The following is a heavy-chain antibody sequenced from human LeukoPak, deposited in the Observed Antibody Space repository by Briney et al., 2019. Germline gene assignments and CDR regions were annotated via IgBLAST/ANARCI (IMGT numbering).Heavy chain of an antibody. Sequence: GASVKVSCKPSGYTFIGYHIHWVRQAPGRGLEWMGWIDPLGGGTVYAQRFEDRVTITSAVSIKTVYMELTRLKSDDTAIYYCVRGHLPMWVVAGGSAHYFDPWGQGTQVTVVS. CDR3: VRGHLPMWVVAGGSAHYFDP. J-gene: IGHJ5*02. D-gene: IGHD6-19*01. CDR1: GYTFIGYH. V-gene: IGHV1-2*02. CDR2: IDPLGGGT.